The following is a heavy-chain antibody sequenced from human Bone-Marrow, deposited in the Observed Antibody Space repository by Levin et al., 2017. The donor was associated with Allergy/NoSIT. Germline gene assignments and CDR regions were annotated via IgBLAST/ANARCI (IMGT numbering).Heavy chain of an antibody. CDR3: VRTPGAIVVTPYFDF. D-gene: IGHD2-21*01. V-gene: IGHV3-23*01. CDR1: GFRFSDYV. J-gene: IGHJ4*02. CDR2: ISGSGENT. Sequence: LKISCVASGFRFSDYVLNWVRQAPGKGLEWVSVISGSGENTYYADSVKGRFTISRDTSKNTLYLQMNSLSAEDTAIYYCVRTPGAIVVTPYFDFWGQGTLVTVSS.